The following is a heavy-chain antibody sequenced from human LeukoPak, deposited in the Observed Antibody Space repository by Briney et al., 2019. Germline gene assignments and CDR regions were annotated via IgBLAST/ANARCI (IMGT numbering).Heavy chain of an antibody. CDR1: GFSFSTYS. CDR3: PTDTPETAAFDY. J-gene: IGHJ4*02. CDR2: IVGSSSNM. D-gene: IGHD1-1*01. V-gene: IGHV3-48*04. Sequence: PGGSLRLSCTASGFSFSTYSMNWVRQAPGKGLEWVSYIVGSSSNMYYADSVKGRFTISRDNAKNSLYLQMGSLRAEDTAVYYCPTDTPETAAFDYWGQGTLVTVSS.